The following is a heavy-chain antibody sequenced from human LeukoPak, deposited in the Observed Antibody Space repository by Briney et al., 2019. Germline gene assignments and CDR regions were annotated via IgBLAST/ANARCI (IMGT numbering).Heavy chain of an antibody. CDR3: AREVGRAYYYDSSGAYDAFDI. CDR2: IIPIFGTA. J-gene: IGHJ3*02. Sequence: SVKVSCKASGGTFSSYAISWVRQAPGQGLEWMGGIIPIFGTANYAQKFQGRVTITADESTSTAYMELSSLRSEDTAVYYCAREVGRAYYYDSSGAYDAFDIWGQGTMVTVSS. CDR1: GGTFSSYA. D-gene: IGHD3-22*01. V-gene: IGHV1-69*13.